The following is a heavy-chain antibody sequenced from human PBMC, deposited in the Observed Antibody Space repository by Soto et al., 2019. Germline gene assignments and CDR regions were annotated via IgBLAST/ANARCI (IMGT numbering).Heavy chain of an antibody. CDR1: GGTFSSYA. CDR3: ARDGDYGDYVGYYYSDY. J-gene: IGHJ4*02. CDR2: IIPIFGTA. V-gene: IGHV1-69*01. D-gene: IGHD4-17*01. Sequence: QVQLVQSGAEVKKPGSSVKVSCKASGGTFSSYAISWVRQAPGQGLEWMGGIIPIFGTANYAQKFQGRVTITADESTSTAYMELSSLRSEDTAVYYCARDGDYGDYVGYYYSDYWGQGTLVTVSS.